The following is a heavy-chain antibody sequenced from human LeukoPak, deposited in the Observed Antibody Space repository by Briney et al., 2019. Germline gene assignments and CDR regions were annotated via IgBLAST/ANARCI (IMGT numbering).Heavy chain of an antibody. CDR1: GFTFSSYA. V-gene: IGHV3-23*01. Sequence: GGSLRLSCAASGFTFSSYAMSWVRQAPGKGLEWVSGTSGSGGSTYYAGSVNGRFTISRDNSKNTLYLQMNSLRAEDTAVYYCAKNGGSQCYSHLDSWGQGTLVTVSS. CDR3: AKNGGSQCYSHLDS. J-gene: IGHJ4*02. CDR2: TSGSGGST. D-gene: IGHD2-15*01.